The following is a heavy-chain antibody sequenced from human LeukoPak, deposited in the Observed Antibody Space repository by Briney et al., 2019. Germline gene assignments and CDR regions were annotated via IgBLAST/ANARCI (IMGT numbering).Heavy chain of an antibody. CDR3: AIIGSYHLTTFDY. CDR1: GLTFSRNW. V-gene: IGHV3-7*01. Sequence: GGSLRLSCAASGLTFSRNWMSWVRQAAGKGLEWVANIKQDGSEKYYVDSVKGRFTISRDNAKNSVYLQMNSLRAEDTAAYYCAIIGSYHLTTFDYWGQGTLVTVSS. CDR2: IKQDGSEK. D-gene: IGHD3-16*02. J-gene: IGHJ4*02.